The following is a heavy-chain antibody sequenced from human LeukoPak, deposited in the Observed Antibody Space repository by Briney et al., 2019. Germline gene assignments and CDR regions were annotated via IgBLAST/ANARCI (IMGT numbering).Heavy chain of an antibody. CDR2: IYHSEST. Sequence: SETLSLTCTVSGYSISSAYYWGWIRQPPGKGLEWIGSIYHSESTYYNPSLKSRVTMSVDTSKNQLSLKLRSVTAADTAVYYCARDIYHSDSTDDYYYYMDVWGKGTTVTVSS. D-gene: IGHD3-22*01. CDR1: GYSISSAYY. V-gene: IGHV4-38-2*02. J-gene: IGHJ6*03. CDR3: ARDIYHSDSTDDYYYYMDV.